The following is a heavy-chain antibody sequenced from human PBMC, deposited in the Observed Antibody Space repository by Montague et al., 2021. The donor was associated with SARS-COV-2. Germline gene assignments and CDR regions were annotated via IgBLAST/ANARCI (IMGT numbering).Heavy chain of an antibody. D-gene: IGHD6-13*01. CDR2: IYHRGST. CDR3: ARFFSSWTD. CDR1: GGSISSGNW. Sequence: DTLSLTCAVSGGSISSGNWWSWVRQPPGKGLEWIGEIYHRGSTXYNPSLKSRVTISLDKSKNQFSLNLSSATAADTAVYYCARFFSSWTDWGQGTLVTVSS. J-gene: IGHJ4*02. V-gene: IGHV4-4*02.